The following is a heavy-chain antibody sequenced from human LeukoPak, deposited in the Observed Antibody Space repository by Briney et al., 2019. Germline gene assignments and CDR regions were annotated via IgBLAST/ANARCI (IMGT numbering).Heavy chain of an antibody. CDR1: GFTFSSYE. J-gene: IGHJ6*02. V-gene: IGHV3-48*03. CDR2: ISSSGSTI. D-gene: IGHD6-6*01. CDR3: ARAEYSSSSGGMDV. Sequence: GGSLRLSCAASGFTFSSYEMNWVRQAPGKGLEWVSYISSSGSTIYYADSVKGRFTISRDNAKKSLYLQMNSLRAEDTAVYYCARAEYSSSSGGMDVWGQGTTVTVSS.